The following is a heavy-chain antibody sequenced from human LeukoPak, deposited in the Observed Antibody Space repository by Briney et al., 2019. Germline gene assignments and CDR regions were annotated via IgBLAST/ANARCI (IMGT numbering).Heavy chain of an antibody. CDR3: ARDIVAAAGSFDY. J-gene: IGHJ4*02. CDR1: GDSINSFY. V-gene: IGHV4-4*07. Sequence: SETLSLTCAVSGDSINSFYWSWIRQPAGKGLEWIGHIYSSGSTNYSHSLKSRVTMSVDTSKNQFSLKLSSVTAADTAVYYCARDIVAAAGSFDYWGQGTQVTVSS. CDR2: IYSSGST. D-gene: IGHD6-13*01.